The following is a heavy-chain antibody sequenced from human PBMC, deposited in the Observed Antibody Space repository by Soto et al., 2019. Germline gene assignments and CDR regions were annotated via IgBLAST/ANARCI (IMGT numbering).Heavy chain of an antibody. CDR2: IRSKAYGGTT. CDR1: GFTFGDYA. V-gene: IGHV3-49*03. D-gene: IGHD3-9*01. CDR3: SRFEVNLQNPGELRYFDWLLPGFDY. Sequence: GGSLRLSCTASGFTFGDYAMSWFRQAPGKGLEWVGFIRSKAYGGTTEYAASVKGRFTISRDDSKSIAYLQMNSLKTEDTAVYYCSRFEVNLQNPGELRYFDWLLPGFDYWGQGTLVTVS. J-gene: IGHJ4*02.